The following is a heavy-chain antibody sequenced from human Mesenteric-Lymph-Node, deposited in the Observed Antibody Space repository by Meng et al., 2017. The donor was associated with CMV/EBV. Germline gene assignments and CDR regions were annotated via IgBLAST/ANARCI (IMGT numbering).Heavy chain of an antibody. V-gene: IGHV3-21*01. CDR3: ARVRNPSDFWSGQNWFDP. CDR1: GFTFNTYT. D-gene: IGHD3-3*01. Sequence: GESLKISCAVSGFTFNTYTMNWVRQAPGKGLEWVSSITGSGSYIYYADSVKGRFTISRDNANLRAEDTAVCYYARVRNPSDFWSGQNWFDPWGQGTLVTVSS. CDR2: ITGSGSYI. J-gene: IGHJ5*02.